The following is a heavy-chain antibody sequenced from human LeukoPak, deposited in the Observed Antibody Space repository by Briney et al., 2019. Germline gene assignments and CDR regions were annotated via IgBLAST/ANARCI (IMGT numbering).Heavy chain of an antibody. CDR2: INPNSGGT. CDR1: GYTFTGYY. V-gene: IGHV1-2*06. Sequence: SSVKASCKASGYTFTGYYMHWVRQAPGQGLEWMGRINPNSGGTNYAQKFQGRVTMTRDTSISTAYMELSRLRSDDTAVYYCASGYCSSTSCNAFDIWGQGTMVTVSS. J-gene: IGHJ3*02. D-gene: IGHD2-2*01. CDR3: ASGYCSSTSCNAFDI.